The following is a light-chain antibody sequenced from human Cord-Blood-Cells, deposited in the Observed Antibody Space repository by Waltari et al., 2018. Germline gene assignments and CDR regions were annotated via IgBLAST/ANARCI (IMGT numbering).Light chain of an antibody. V-gene: IGLV3-25*03. CDR2: KDS. J-gene: IGLJ3*02. CDR3: QSADSSGTYWV. CDR1: ALPKQY. Sequence: SYELTQPPSVSVSPGQTARITCSGDALPKQYAYWYQQKPGQAPVLVIYKDSERPSGNPERFSGSNSGTTVTLTISGVQAEDEADYYCQSADSSGTYWVFGGGTKLTVL.